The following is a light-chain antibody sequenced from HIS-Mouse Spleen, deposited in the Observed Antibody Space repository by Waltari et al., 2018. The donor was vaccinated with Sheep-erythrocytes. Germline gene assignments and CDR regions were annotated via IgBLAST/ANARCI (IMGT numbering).Light chain of an antibody. CDR3: MIWHSSAVV. CDR1: SGINVGTYR. Sequence: QAVLTQPSSLSASPGASASLTCTLRSGINVGTYRINWYPQKPGSPPQSLLRYKSDSAKQQGSGVPSRFSGSQDASANAGILLISGLQSEDEADYYCMIWHSSAVVFGGGTKLTVL. V-gene: IGLV5-45*03. J-gene: IGLJ2*01. CDR2: YKSDSAK.